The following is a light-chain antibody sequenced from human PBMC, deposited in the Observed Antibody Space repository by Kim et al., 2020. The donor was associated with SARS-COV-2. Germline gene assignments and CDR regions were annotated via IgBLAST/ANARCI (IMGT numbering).Light chain of an antibody. J-gene: IGLJ2*01. V-gene: IGLV1-40*01. CDR3: ESYDSSLNGPV. Sequence: QSVLTQPPSVSGAPGQRVTISCTGSSSNIGAGYDVHWYQQLPGTAPKLLIYGNTNRPSGVPDRFSGSKSGTSASLAITGLQAEDEADYYCESYDSSLNGPVFGGGTKVTV. CDR1: SSNIGAGYD. CDR2: GNT.